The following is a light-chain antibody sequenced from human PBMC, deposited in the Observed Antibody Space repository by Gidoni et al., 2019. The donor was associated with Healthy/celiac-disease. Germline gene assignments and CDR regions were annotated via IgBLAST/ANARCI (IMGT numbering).Light chain of an antibody. J-gene: IGKJ1*01. V-gene: IGKV4-1*01. CDR2: WAS. CDR1: QSVLYTSNNKNY. CDR3: QQYYSPRT. Sequence: DIVMTHSPHSLAVSLGERATINCKSSQSVLYTSNNKNYLAWYQQKPGQPPKLLIYWASTRESGVPDRFIGSGSGTDFTLTISSLQAEDVAVYYCQQYYSPRTFGQGTKVEIK.